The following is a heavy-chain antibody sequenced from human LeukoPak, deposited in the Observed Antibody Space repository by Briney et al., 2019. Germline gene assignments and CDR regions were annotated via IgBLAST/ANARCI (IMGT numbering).Heavy chain of an antibody. D-gene: IGHD3-22*01. J-gene: IGHJ5*02. CDR3: ARDSGYDSSGFYYGGFDP. Sequence: PSQTLSLTCSVSGGSFSSGAYYWSWIRQLPGKGLEWIGYIHYSGSPYYNPSLKSRVSISVDTSKSQFSLKLSSVTAADTAVCYCARDSGYDSSGFYYGGFDPWGQGTLVTVSS. CDR1: GGSFSSGAYY. V-gene: IGHV4-31*03. CDR2: IHYSGSP.